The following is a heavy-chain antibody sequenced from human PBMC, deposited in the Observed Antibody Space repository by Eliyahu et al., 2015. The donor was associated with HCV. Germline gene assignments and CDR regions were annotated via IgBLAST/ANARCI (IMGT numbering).Heavy chain of an antibody. CDR3: ARWCSTGSCYSY. CDR1: GFTFSSYW. Sequence: EVQLVESGGGLVQPGGSLRLSCAASGFTFSSYWMSWVRQAPGKGLGWVANINQDGSEKYYVDSVKGRFTISRDNAKNSLYLQMNSLSAEDTAVYYCARWCSTGSCYSYWGQGTLVTVSS. J-gene: IGHJ4*02. CDR2: INQDGSEK. V-gene: IGHV3-7*01. D-gene: IGHD2-15*01.